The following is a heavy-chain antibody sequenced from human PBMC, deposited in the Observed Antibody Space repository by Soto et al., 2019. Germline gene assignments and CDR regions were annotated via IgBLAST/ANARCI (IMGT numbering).Heavy chain of an antibody. Sequence: GSLRLSCAASGFTFSSYGMHWVRQAPGKGLEWVAVIWYDGSNKYYADSVKGRFTISRDNSKNTLYLQMNSLRAEDTAVYYCATNYYDSSGYRAAFDIWGQGTMVTVSS. D-gene: IGHD3-22*01. V-gene: IGHV3-33*01. CDR2: IWYDGSNK. J-gene: IGHJ3*02. CDR3: ATNYYDSSGYRAAFDI. CDR1: GFTFSSYG.